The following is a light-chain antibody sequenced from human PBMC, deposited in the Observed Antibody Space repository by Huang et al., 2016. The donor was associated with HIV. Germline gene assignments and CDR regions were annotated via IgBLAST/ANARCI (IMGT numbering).Light chain of an antibody. CDR2: EVS. J-gene: IGKJ1*01. V-gene: IGKV2D-29*02. CDR3: MQSVQPAT. Sequence: DIVMAQTPLSLSVTPGQPASISCKSSQSLLHTDGKTYLDWYLQRPGQSPQLLIYEVSNRFAGVSDRCSGSGSGADFTLNISRVEAEDVGFYYCMQSVQPATFGPGTKVEIK. CDR1: QSLLHTDGKTY.